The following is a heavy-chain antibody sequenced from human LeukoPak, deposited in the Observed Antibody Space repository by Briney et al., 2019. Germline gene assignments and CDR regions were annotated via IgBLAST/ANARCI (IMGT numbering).Heavy chain of an antibody. Sequence: SETLSLTCAVYGGSFSGYYWSWIRQPPGKGLEWIGEINHSGSTNYNPSLKSRVTISVDKAKNQFSLKLSSVTAADTAVHYCASLPRFEIGGVPAVDPWGQGTLVTVSS. D-gene: IGHD2-2*01. CDR2: INHSGST. CDR1: GGSFSGYY. V-gene: IGHV4-34*01. J-gene: IGHJ5*02. CDR3: ASLPRFEIGGVPAVDP.